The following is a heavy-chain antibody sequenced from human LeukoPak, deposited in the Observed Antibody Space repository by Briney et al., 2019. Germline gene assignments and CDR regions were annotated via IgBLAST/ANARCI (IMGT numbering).Heavy chain of an antibody. V-gene: IGHV3-23*01. D-gene: IGHD4-23*01. CDR3: ARLSVGSYNWFDP. CDR2: ISGSGSNT. J-gene: IGHJ5*02. CDR1: GFTFSSNA. Sequence: QPGGSLRLSCAASGFTFSSNAMSWVRQAPGKGLEWVSGISGSGSNTYYADSVKGRFTISRDNAKNSLYLQMNSLRAEDTAVYYCARLSVGSYNWFDPWGQGTLVTVSS.